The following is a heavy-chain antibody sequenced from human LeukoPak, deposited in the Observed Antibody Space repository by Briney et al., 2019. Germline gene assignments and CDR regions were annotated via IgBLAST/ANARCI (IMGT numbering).Heavy chain of an antibody. CDR1: GGSISSYY. V-gene: IGHV4-59*08. D-gene: IGHD3-10*01. Sequence: SETLSLTCTVSGGSISSYYWSWIRQPPGKGLEWIGYIYYSGSTNYNPSLKSRVTISVDTSKNQFSLKLSSVTASDTAVYYCARGITMVRGVTGKTAWFDPWGQGTLVTVS. CDR3: ARGITMVRGVTGKTAWFDP. J-gene: IGHJ5*02. CDR2: IYYSGST.